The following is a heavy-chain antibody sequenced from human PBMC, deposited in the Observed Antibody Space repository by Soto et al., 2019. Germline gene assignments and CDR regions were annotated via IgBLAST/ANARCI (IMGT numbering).Heavy chain of an antibody. D-gene: IGHD3-22*01. CDR2: IYWNDDK. V-gene: IGHV2-5*01. Sequence: QITLKESGPTLVKPTQTLTLTCTFSGFSLSTSGVGVGWIRQPPGKALEWLALIYWNDDKRYSPSLKSRLTITKDTTKNQVVLTMTNMDPVDTATYYCAHGGGSYDSSGYYYVPTSGYFDSWGQGTLVTVSS. J-gene: IGHJ4*02. CDR3: AHGGGSYDSSGYYYVPTSGYFDS. CDR1: GFSLSTSGVG.